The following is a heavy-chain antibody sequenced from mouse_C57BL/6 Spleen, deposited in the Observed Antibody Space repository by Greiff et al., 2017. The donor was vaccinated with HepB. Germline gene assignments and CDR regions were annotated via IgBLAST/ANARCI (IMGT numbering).Heavy chain of an antibody. CDR2: ISYDGSN. J-gene: IGHJ4*01. Sequence: EVQLQESGPGLVKPSQSLSLTCSVTGYSITSGYYWNWIRQFPGNKLEWMGYISYDGSNNYNPSLKNRISITRDTSKNQFFLKLNSVTTEDTATYYCARDGTWGLGAMDYWGQGTSVTVSS. CDR1: GYSITSGYY. D-gene: IGHD4-1*01. V-gene: IGHV3-6*01. CDR3: ARDGTWGLGAMDY.